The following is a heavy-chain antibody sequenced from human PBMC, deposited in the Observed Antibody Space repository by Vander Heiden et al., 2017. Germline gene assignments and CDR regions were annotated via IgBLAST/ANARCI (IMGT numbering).Heavy chain of an antibody. CDR2: INYSGRT. D-gene: IGHD3-16*02. CDR3: ARDRNDYVWGSYRPYWYFDL. J-gene: IGHJ2*01. V-gene: IGHV4-59*01. CDR1: GGSISSYY. Sequence: QVQLQESVPGLVKPSETLSLTCTVSGGSISSYYWTWIRQAPGKGLEWIGYINYSGRTNYNHSRKSRVTISVDTSKNQFSLKLSSVTAADTAVYYWARDRNDYVWGSYRPYWYFDLWGRGTLVTVSS.